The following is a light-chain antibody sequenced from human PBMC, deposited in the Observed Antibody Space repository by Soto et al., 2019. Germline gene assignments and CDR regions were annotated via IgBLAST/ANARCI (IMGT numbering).Light chain of an antibody. J-gene: IGLJ1*01. CDR2: DDS. CDR1: DIGGKN. Sequence: SYELTQPPSVSVAPGQTARITCGGNDIGGKNVHWYQQRPGQAPVLVVYDDSDRPSGIPERLSGSNSGNTATLTISRVEAGDEADYYCQVWDTTDDQYVFGTGTKVTVL. CDR3: QVWDTTDDQYV. V-gene: IGLV3-21*02.